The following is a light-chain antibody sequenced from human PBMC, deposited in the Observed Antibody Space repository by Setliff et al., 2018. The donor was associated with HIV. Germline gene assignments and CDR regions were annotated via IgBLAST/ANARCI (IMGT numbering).Light chain of an antibody. J-gene: IGLJ1*01. CDR1: SSDVGNYNL. CDR2: EDN. CDR3: CSYADRTVYV. Sequence: QSALAQPASVSGSPGQSITISCTGTSSDVGNYNLVSWYQKHPGKAPKLMIYEDNKRPSGVSDRFSGSKSGNTASLTISGLQAKDEADYYCCSYADRTVYVFGTGTKVTVL. V-gene: IGLV2-23*01.